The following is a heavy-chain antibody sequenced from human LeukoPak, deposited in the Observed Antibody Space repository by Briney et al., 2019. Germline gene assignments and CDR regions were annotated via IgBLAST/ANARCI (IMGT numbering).Heavy chain of an antibody. Sequence: GGTLRLSCAASGFTFSSYGMSWVRQAPGKGLEWVSAISGSGGSTYYADSVKGRFTISRDNSKNTLYLQMNSLRVEDTAVYYCAKESGSSWLYYYYMDVWGKGTTVTISS. CDR2: ISGSGGST. CDR3: AKESGSSWLYYYYMDV. CDR1: GFTFSSYG. J-gene: IGHJ6*03. D-gene: IGHD6-13*01. V-gene: IGHV3-23*01.